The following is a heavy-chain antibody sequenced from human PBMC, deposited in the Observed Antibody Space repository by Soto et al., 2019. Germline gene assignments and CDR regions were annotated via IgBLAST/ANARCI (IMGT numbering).Heavy chain of an antibody. CDR1: GGSFSGYY. Sequence: PSETLSLNCAVYGGSFSGYYWSWIRQPPGKGLEWIGEINHSGSTNYNPSLKSRVTISVDTSKNQFSLKLSSVTAADTAVYYCARGLGLEVVPAAHRWFDPWGQGTLVTVSS. J-gene: IGHJ5*02. V-gene: IGHV4-34*01. CDR3: ARGLGLEVVPAAHRWFDP. CDR2: INHSGST. D-gene: IGHD2-2*01.